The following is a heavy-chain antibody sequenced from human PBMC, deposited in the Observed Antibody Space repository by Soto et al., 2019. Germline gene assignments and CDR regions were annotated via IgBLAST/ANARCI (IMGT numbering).Heavy chain of an antibody. CDR3: AHSRLLSGSYYYHFANWFDP. CDR2: IYWDDDK. J-gene: IGHJ5*02. Sequence: SGPTLVNPTQTLTLTCTFSGFSLSTSGVGVGWIRQPPGKALEWLALIYWDDDKRYSPSLKSRLTITKGTSKNQVVLTMTNMDPVDTATYYCAHSRLLSGSYYYHFANWFDPWGQGTLVTVSS. CDR1: GFSLSTSGVG. V-gene: IGHV2-5*02. D-gene: IGHD3-10*01.